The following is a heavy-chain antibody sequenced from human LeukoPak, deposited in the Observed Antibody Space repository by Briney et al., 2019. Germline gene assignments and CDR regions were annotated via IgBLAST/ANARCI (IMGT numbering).Heavy chain of an antibody. CDR2: IIPIFGTA. D-gene: IGHD1-7*01. V-gene: IGHV1-69*13. CDR1: GGTFSSYA. Sequence: GASVKVSCKASGGTFSSYAISWVRQAPGQGLEWMGGIIPIFGTANYAQKFLGRVTITADESTSTAYMELSSLRSEDTAVYYCARTGTPDEDFDYWGQGTLVTVSS. CDR3: ARTGTPDEDFDY. J-gene: IGHJ4*02.